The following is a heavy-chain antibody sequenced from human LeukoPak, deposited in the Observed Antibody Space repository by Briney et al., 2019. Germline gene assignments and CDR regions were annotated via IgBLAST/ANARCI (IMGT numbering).Heavy chain of an antibody. D-gene: IGHD3-22*01. CDR2: IKSDGST. J-gene: IGHJ1*01. V-gene: IGHV3-74*01. CDR1: GFTFSRYW. CDR3: ARAPAEIGGYYPEYFRH. Sequence: AGGSLRLSCAASGFTFSRYWMHWVRQAPGKGLVWVSRIKSDGSTNYADSVKGRFTISRDNAKNTVSLQMNSLRAEDTGVYYCARAPAEIGGYYPEYFRHWGQGTLVTASS.